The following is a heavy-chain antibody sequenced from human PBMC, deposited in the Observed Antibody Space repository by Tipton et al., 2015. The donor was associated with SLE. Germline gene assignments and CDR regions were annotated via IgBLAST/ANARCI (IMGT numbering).Heavy chain of an antibody. V-gene: IGHV3-30*19. CDR3: ARVGLDY. Sequence: SGFTFSNYGMHWVRQAPGKGLEWVAVISYDESNKFYADSVKGRFTISRDNSKNTLYLQMSSLRAEDTALYYCARVGLDYWGQGTLVTVSS. CDR2: ISYDESNK. J-gene: IGHJ4*02. D-gene: IGHD3-10*01. CDR1: GFTFSNYG.